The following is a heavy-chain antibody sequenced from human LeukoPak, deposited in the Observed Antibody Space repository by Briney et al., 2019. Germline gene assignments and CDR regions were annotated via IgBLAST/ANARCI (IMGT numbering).Heavy chain of an antibody. CDR3: ARDGESSSTAKQPYYYYYMDV. V-gene: IGHV4-61*02. CDR1: GGSISRGSYF. D-gene: IGHD6-6*01. CDR2: FYTSGST. J-gene: IGHJ6*03. Sequence: TSETLSLTCTVSGGSISRGSYFWSWIRQPAGKGLEWIGRFYTSGSTNYNPSLKSRVTMSVDTSKNQFSLKLSSVTAADTAVYYCARDGESSSTAKQPYYYYYMDVWGKGTTVTVSS.